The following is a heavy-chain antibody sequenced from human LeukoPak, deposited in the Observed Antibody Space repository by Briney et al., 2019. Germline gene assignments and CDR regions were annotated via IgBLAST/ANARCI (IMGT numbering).Heavy chain of an antibody. V-gene: IGHV4-38-2*01. CDR2: IYHSGST. CDR3: ARAVGYCSGGSCYPDAFDI. J-gene: IGHJ3*02. Sequence: SETLSLTCAVSGYSISSGYYWGWIRQPPGKGLEWIGSIYHSGSTYYNPSLKSRVTISVDTSKNQFSLKLSSVTAADTAVYYCARAVGYCSGGSCYPDAFDIWGQGTMVTVSS. CDR1: GYSISSGYY. D-gene: IGHD2-15*01.